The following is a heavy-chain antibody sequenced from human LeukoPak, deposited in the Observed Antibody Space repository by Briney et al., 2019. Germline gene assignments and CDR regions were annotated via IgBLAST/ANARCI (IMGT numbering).Heavy chain of an antibody. CDR3: ARFRGYTYGYVDY. V-gene: IGHV4-59*01. CDR1: GGSISSYN. CDR2: MYYSGST. Sequence: PSETLSLTCTVSGGSISSYNWSWIRQPPGKGLEWIGYMYYSGSTNYNPSLKSRVAISVDTSKNQFSLKLTSVTAADTAVYYCARFRGYTYGYVDYWGQGTLVTVSS. D-gene: IGHD5-18*01. J-gene: IGHJ4*02.